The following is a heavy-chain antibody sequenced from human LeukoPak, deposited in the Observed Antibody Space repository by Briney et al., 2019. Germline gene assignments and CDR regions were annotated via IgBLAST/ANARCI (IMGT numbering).Heavy chain of an antibody. D-gene: IGHD6-13*01. Sequence: GGSLRLSCAASTFTFGNYWMSWVRQAPGKGLEWVANIKEDGSEEYYVDSVKGRFTISRGNTKNSLYLQMNSLRAEDTAVYYCARDPAAWDYWGQGTLVTVSS. V-gene: IGHV3-7*01. J-gene: IGHJ4*02. CDR3: ARDPAAWDY. CDR1: TFTFGNYW. CDR2: IKEDGSEE.